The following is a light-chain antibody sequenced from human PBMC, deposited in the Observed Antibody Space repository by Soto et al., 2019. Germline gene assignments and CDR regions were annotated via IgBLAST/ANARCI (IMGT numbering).Light chain of an antibody. CDR1: QSISSD. V-gene: IGKV1-39*01. CDR2: AAS. J-gene: IGKJ2*02. Sequence: DIPMTQSPSSLSASVGDRVTITCRASQSISSDLNWYQQKPGKAPKLLIYAASSLQSGVPARFSGSGSGTDFTLTISSLQPEDFATYYCQQSYSTPGTFGQGTKLEIK. CDR3: QQSYSTPGT.